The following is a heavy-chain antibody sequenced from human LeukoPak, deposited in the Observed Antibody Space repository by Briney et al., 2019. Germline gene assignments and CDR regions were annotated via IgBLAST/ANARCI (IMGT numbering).Heavy chain of an antibody. CDR2: INHSGST. CDR1: GGSFSGYY. J-gene: IGHJ5*02. V-gene: IGHV4-34*01. CDR3: ARMVVVVVAATGWFDP. D-gene: IGHD2-15*01. Sequence: SETLSLTCAVYGGSFSGYYWSWIRQPPGKGLEWIGEINHSGSTNYNPSLKSRVTISVDTSKNQFSLKLSSVTAADTAVYYSARMVVVVVAATGWFDPWGQGTLVTVSS.